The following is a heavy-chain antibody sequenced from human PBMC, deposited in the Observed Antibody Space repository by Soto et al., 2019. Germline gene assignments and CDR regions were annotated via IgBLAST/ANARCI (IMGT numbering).Heavy chain of an antibody. V-gene: IGHV3-23*01. J-gene: IGHJ1*01. CDR1: GFTFSNYA. D-gene: IGHD3-22*01. CDR3: AKDGVVVITTGYFQH. CDR2: ITGSSADT. Sequence: GGSLRLSCVASGFTFSNYAMTWVRLAPGKGLEYVSSITGSSADTFYADSVKGRFTISRDNSKNTLYLQLSRLRAEDTAVYFCAKDGVVVITTGYFQHWGQGTLVTVSS.